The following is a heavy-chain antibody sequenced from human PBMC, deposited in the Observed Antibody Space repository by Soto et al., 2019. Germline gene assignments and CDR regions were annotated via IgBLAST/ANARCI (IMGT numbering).Heavy chain of an antibody. D-gene: IGHD3-3*01. CDR2: ISPSNGNT. Sequence: QVQLVQSGPEVKKPGDSVKVSCKASGYAFRDYGISWVRQAPGQGLEYMGWISPSNGNTNYAPSFQDRVTMTTDTSTTTVFMDLGNLRSDDTAVYFCAREQFTFCGVVNADWGQGTLVTVSS. V-gene: IGHV1-18*01. CDR1: GYAFRDYG. J-gene: IGHJ1*01. CDR3: AREQFTFCGVVNAD.